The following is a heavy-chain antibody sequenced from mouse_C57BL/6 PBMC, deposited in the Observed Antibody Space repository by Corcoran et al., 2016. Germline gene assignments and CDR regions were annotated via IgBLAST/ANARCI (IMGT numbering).Heavy chain of an antibody. V-gene: IGHV1-55*01. Sequence: QVQLQQPGAELVKPGASVKMSCTASGYTFTSYWITWVKQRPGRGLEWIGDIYPGSGSTNYNEKFKSKATLTVDTSSSTAYMQLSSLTSEDSAVYNCARDSSGYDSYYFDYWGQGTTLTVSS. CDR3: ARDSSGYDSYYFDY. CDR2: IYPGSGST. J-gene: IGHJ2*01. D-gene: IGHD3-2*02. CDR1: GYTFTSYW.